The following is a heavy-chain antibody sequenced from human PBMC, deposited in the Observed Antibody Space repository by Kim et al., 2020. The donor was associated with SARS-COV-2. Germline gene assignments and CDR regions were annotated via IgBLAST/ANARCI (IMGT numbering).Heavy chain of an antibody. Sequence: GGSLRLSCAASGFTFSSYAMHWVRQAPGKGLEWVAVISYDGSNKYYADSVKGRFTISRDNSKNTLYLQMNSLRAEDTAVYYCARDRSGSYTYFDYWGQGTLVTVSS. CDR1: GFTFSSYA. CDR3: ARDRSGSYTYFDY. D-gene: IGHD1-26*01. V-gene: IGHV3-30*04. CDR2: ISYDGSNK. J-gene: IGHJ4*02.